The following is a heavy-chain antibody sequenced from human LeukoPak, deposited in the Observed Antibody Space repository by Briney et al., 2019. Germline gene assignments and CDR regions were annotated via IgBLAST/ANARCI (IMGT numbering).Heavy chain of an antibody. CDR1: GDSISSYY. Sequence: SETLSLTCTVSGDSISSYYWSWIRQPPGKGLEWVASISYSGSTNYNPSLKSRVTISIDTSKNQFSLKLTSVTAADTAVYYCARRNDFGIWGQGTMVTVSS. J-gene: IGHJ3*02. V-gene: IGHV4-59*08. CDR3: ARRNDFGI. CDR2: ISYSGST.